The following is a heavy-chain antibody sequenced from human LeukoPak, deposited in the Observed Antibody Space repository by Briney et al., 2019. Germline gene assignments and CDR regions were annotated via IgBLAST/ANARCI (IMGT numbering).Heavy chain of an antibody. J-gene: IGHJ4*02. D-gene: IGHD5-18*01. V-gene: IGHV3-48*02. CDR2: VSASSDI. Sequence: PGGSLRLSCAASGFTFSSYTMNWVRQAPGKGLQWVSTVSASSDIHYSDSVKSRFTISRDNARNSLYLKMNSLRDEDTAVYYCARDALHTAHFDYWGQGTLVTVSS. CDR3: ARDALHTAHFDY. CDR1: GFTFSSYT.